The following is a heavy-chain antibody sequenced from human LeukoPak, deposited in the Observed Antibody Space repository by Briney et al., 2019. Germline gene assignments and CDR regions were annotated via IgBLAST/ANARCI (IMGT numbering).Heavy chain of an antibody. D-gene: IGHD1-26*01. J-gene: IGHJ6*02. CDR3: ASRVGRYLYYFGMDV. V-gene: IGHV4-34*01. Sequence: PSETLSLTCAVYGGPFSHYYWTWIRQPPGKGREWIGEINESGSTNYDPSLKSRVSIPVDTPKNHFSLNLTSVTAADTAVYYCASRVGRYLYYFGMDVWGQGTTVTVSS. CDR1: GGPFSHYY. CDR2: INESGST.